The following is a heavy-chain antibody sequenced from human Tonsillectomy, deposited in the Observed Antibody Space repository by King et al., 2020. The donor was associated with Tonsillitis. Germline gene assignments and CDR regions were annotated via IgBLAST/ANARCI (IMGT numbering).Heavy chain of an antibody. J-gene: IGHJ4*02. CDR2: ISGSGGST. Sequence: VQLLESGGGLVQPGGSLRLSCAASGFTFSSYAMSWVRQAPGKGLEWVSAISGSGGSTYYADSVKGRFTISRDNSKNTLSLQMDSLRAEDTAVFYCAKRGGSGSDFDYWGQGTLVTVSS. D-gene: IGHD3-10*01. V-gene: IGHV3-23*01. CDR3: AKRGGSGSDFDY. CDR1: GFTFSSYA.